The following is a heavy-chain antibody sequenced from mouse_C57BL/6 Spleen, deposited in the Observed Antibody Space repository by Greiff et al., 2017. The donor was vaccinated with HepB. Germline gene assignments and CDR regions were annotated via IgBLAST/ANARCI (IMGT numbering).Heavy chain of an antibody. CDR3: ARTSLGRERENYAMDY. V-gene: IGHV1-63*01. D-gene: IGHD4-1*01. CDR1: GYTFTNYW. J-gene: IGHJ4*01. Sequence: QVQLQQSGAELVRPGTSVKMSCKASGYTFTNYWIGWAKQRPGHGLEWIGDIYPGGGYTNYNEKFKGKATLTADKSSSTAYMQFSSLTSEDSAIYYSARTSLGRERENYAMDYCGHRTSVTVSS. CDR2: IYPGGGYT.